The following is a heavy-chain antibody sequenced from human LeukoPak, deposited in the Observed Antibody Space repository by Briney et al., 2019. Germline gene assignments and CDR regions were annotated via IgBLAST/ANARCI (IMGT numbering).Heavy chain of an antibody. D-gene: IGHD3-10*01. J-gene: IGHJ3*02. CDR2: IYYSGST. CDR1: GGSISSSNW. Sequence: SETLSLTCAVSGGSISSSNWWSWVRQPPGKGLEWIGSIYYSGSTYYNPSLKSRVTISVDTSKNQFSLKLSSVTAADTAVYYCARDLAGVPGGAFDIWGQGTMVTVSS. CDR3: ARDLAGVPGGAFDI. V-gene: IGHV4-4*02.